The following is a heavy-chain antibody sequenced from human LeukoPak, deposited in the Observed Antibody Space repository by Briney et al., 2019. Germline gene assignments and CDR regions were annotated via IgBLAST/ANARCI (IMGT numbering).Heavy chain of an antibody. CDR2: IYYIGST. CDR3: ARDYAFDI. V-gene: IGHV4-59*01. CDR1: GDSISSYY. Sequence: SETLSLTCTASGDSISSYYWSWIRQPPGKGLEWIGYIYYIGSTNYNLSLKSRVTISVDTSKNQFSLKLSSVTAADTAVYYCARDYAFDIWGQGTMVTVSS. J-gene: IGHJ3*02.